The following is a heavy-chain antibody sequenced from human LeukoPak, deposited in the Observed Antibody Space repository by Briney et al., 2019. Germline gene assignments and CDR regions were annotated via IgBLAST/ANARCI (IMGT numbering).Heavy chain of an antibody. Sequence: TGGSLRLSCAASGFTFRSYAMSWVRQAPGKGLGWVSAISGSGGSTYYADSVKGRFTISRDNSKNTLYLRMNSLRAEDTAVYYCTTTNWYNWNDYWGQGALVTVSS. CDR3: TTTNWYNWNDY. V-gene: IGHV3-23*01. CDR2: ISGSGGST. CDR1: GFTFRSYA. J-gene: IGHJ4*02. D-gene: IGHD1-1*01.